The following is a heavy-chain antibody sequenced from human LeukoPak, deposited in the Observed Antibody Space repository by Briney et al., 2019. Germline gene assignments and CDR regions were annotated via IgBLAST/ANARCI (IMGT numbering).Heavy chain of an antibody. V-gene: IGHV3-23*01. CDR3: AKQGFGC. CDR2: ISGSADNT. J-gene: IGHJ4*02. CDR1: GFTLSSYA. Sequence: SGGSLRLSCTASGFTLSSYAMSWVRQAPGEGLEWVSTISGSADNTNYAEAAKGRFTISRDNSKNTMYLQMNSLRAEDTAVYYCAKQGFGCWGQGTLVTVSS.